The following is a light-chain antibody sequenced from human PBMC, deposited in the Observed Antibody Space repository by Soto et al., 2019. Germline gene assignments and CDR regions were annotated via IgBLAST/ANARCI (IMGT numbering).Light chain of an antibody. CDR3: QQHGNWPPIT. V-gene: IGKV3-11*01. CDR2: DAS. CDR1: QSVNSY. Sequence: EIVLTQSPATLSLSPGERSTLSGLASQSVNSYLAWYQQKPGQAPRLLIYDASNRATGIPARFSGSGSGTDFTLTISSLEPEDFAVYYCQQHGNWPPITFGQGTRLEIK. J-gene: IGKJ5*01.